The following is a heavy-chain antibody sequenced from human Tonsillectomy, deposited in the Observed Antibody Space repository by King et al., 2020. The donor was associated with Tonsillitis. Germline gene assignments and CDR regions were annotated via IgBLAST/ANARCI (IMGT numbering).Heavy chain of an antibody. CDR3: ATHVDSSNWYEGKDWFDP. V-gene: IGHV4-39*07. CDR1: GRSISSAGYY. D-gene: IGHD6-13*01. CDR2: INYSGNT. Sequence: LQLQESGPGLVKPSETLSLTCIVSGRSISSAGYYWGWSRQPPGKGLEWIGSINYSGNTYYNPSLKSRVTISVDTSKNQFSLMVTSVTAADTAVYFCATHVDSSNWYEGKDWFDPWGQGTLVTVSS. J-gene: IGHJ5*02.